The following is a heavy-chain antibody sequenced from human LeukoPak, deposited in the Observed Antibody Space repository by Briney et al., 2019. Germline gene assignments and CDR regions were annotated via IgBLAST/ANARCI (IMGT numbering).Heavy chain of an antibody. V-gene: IGHV3-33*01. CDR2: IWYDGSNK. Sequence: GGSLRLSCAASGFTFSSYGMHWVRQAPGKGLEWVAVIWYDGSNKYYADSVKGRFTISRDNSKNTLYLQMNSLRAEDTAVYYCARSPRTATVVRDRTPRGINGMDVWGQGTTVTVSS. D-gene: IGHD4-17*01. CDR1: GFTFSSYG. CDR3: ARSPRTATVVRDRTPRGINGMDV. J-gene: IGHJ6*02.